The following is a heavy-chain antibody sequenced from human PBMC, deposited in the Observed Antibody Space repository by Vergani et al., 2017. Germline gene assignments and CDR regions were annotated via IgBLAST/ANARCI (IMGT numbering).Heavy chain of an antibody. V-gene: IGHV1-69*01. D-gene: IGHD6-6*01. CDR3: ARVGDSSDTSYYYYYGMDV. CDR1: GGTFSSYA. Sequence: QVQLVQSGAEVKKPGSSVKVSCKASGGTFSSYAISWVRQAPGQGLEWMGGIIPIFGTANYAQKFQGRVTITAAESTSTAYMELSSLRSEDTAVYYCARVGDSSDTSYYYYYGMDVWGQGTTVTVSS. CDR2: IIPIFGTA. J-gene: IGHJ6*02.